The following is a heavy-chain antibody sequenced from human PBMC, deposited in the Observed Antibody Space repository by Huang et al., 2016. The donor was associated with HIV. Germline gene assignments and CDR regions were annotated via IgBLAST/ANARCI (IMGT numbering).Heavy chain of an antibody. J-gene: IGHJ6*02. CDR3: ATKADAMDV. Sequence: LVESGGGLVRPGGSLRLSCAGSTVTFSAYWMTWVRQSPGQGLEWVGSIRQDGSEKHYVDSVEGRFNISRDNGKKLLFLEMRSLGVDDTAVYFCATKADAMDVWGQGTMVIVSS. CDR1: TVTFSAYW. D-gene: IGHD2-8*01. CDR2: IRQDGSEK. V-gene: IGHV3-7*01.